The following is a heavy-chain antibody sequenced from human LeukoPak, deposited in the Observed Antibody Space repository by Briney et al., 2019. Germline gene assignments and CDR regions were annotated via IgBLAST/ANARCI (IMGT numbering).Heavy chain of an antibody. D-gene: IGHD5-18*01. J-gene: IGHJ4*02. CDR1: GGSISSYY. CDR3: ARVGTAMVY. Sequence: SETLSLTCTVSGGSISSYYWSWIRQPPGKGLEWIGYIYYSGSTNYNPSLKSRVTISVDTSKNQFSLKLSSVTAADTAVYYCARVGTAMVYWGQGTLVTVSS. V-gene: IGHV4-59*01. CDR2: IYYSGST.